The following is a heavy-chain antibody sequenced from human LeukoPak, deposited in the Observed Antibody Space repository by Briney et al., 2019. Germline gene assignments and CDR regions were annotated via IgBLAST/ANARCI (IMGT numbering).Heavy chain of an antibody. CDR1: GGSISSNY. CDR2: IYYTGST. Sequence: PSETLSLICTVSGGSISSNYWSWIRQPPGKGLEWIGYIYYTGSTNYNPSLKSRVTISVDTSKNQFSLKLSSVTAADTAVYYCARGSIVVVIDNWGQGTLVTVSS. CDR3: ARGSIVVVIDN. J-gene: IGHJ4*02. D-gene: IGHD3-22*01. V-gene: IGHV4-59*01.